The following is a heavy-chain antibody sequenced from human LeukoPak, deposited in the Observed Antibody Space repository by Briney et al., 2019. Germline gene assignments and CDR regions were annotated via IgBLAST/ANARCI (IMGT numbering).Heavy chain of an antibody. V-gene: IGHV3-11*04. J-gene: IGHJ3*02. CDR3: ARDEDRDDAFDI. Sequence: GGSLRLSCTVSGFTVSSNSMSWVRQAPGKGLEWVSYISSSGSTIYYADSVKGRFTISRDNAKNSLYLQMNSLRAEDTAVYYCARDEDRDDAFDIWGQGTMVTVSS. CDR1: GFTVSSNS. CDR2: ISSSGSTI. D-gene: IGHD2-15*01.